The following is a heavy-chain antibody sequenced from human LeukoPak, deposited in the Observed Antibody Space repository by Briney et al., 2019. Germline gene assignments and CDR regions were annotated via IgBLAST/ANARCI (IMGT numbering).Heavy chain of an antibody. D-gene: IGHD3-10*01. CDR1: GGTFSSYA. CDR3: ARGLITMVRGAYFDY. CDR2: IIPIFGTA. J-gene: IGHJ4*02. V-gene: IGHV1-69*05. Sequence: SVKVSCKASGGTFSSYAISWVRQAPGQGLEWMGGIIPIFGTANYAQKFQGRVTITTDESTSTAYMELSSLRSEDTAVYYCARGLITMVRGAYFDYWGQGTLVTVSS.